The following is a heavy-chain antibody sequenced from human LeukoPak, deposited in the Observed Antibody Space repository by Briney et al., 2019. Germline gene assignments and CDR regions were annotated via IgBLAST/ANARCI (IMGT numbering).Heavy chain of an antibody. Sequence: PGGSLRLSCAASGFTFSSYSMNWVRQAPGKGLEWVSSISSSSSYIYYADSVKGRFIISRDNSKNTLYLQMNSLRAEDTAVYYCAKRIAQIAAPNSSFDYGGQGCLVSVSS. CDR2: ISSSSSYI. J-gene: IGHJ4*02. CDR3: AKRIAQIAAPNSSFDY. CDR1: GFTFSSYS. V-gene: IGHV3-21*01. D-gene: IGHD2-15*01.